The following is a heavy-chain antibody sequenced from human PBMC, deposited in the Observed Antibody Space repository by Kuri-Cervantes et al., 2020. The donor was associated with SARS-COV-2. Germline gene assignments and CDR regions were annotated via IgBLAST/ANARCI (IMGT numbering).Heavy chain of an antibody. J-gene: IGHJ4*02. V-gene: IGHV1-8*02. CDR3: YCAPKEGFDS. Sequence: ASVKVSCKASGGTFSSYAISWVRQATGQGLEWMGMAKTNSGNTLYAQFFQGRVTMTRDISTSTVYMELSSLTSEDTAIYYCYCAPKEGFDSWGQGTLVTVSS. CDR1: GGTFSSYA. CDR2: AKTNSGNT. D-gene: IGHD2-21*01.